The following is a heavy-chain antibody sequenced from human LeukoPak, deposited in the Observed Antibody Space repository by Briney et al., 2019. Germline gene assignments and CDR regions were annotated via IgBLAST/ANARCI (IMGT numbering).Heavy chain of an antibody. D-gene: IGHD3-9*01. J-gene: IGHJ4*02. V-gene: IGHV3-7*03. CDR2: IKPDESEK. CDR3: AKWGPYDVLTGRIN. Sequence: GGSLRLSCAASGFTFSNYWMTWVRQAPGKGLEWVANIKPDESEKYYVDSVKGRFTISRDNAKNSLYLQMNSLRAEDTAVYYCAKWGPYDVLTGRINWSPGTLVTVSS. CDR1: GFTFSNYW.